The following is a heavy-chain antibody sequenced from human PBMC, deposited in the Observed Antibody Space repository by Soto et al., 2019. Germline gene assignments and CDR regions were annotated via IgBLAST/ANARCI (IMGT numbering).Heavy chain of an antibody. Sequence: EVQLVESGGGLVKPGGSLRLSCAASGFTFSSYSMNWVRQAPGKGLEWVSSISSSSSYIYYADSVKGRFTISRDNAKNSLYLQMNSLRAEDTAVYYCARVEYGTAVAGKFDYWGQGTLVTVSS. CDR2: ISSSSSYI. CDR3: ARVEYGTAVAGKFDY. V-gene: IGHV3-21*01. D-gene: IGHD6-19*01. J-gene: IGHJ4*02. CDR1: GFTFSSYS.